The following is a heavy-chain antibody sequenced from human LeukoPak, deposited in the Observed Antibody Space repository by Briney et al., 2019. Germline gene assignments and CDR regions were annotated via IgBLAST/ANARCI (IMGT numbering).Heavy chain of an antibody. Sequence: ASVKVSCKASGYTFTSYAMHWVRQAPGQRLEWMGWINAGNGNTKYSQKFQGRVTITRDTSASTAYMELSSQRSEDTAVYYCATGITGTSWFDPWGQGTLVTVSS. CDR2: INAGNGNT. J-gene: IGHJ5*02. V-gene: IGHV1-3*01. D-gene: IGHD1-7*01. CDR3: ATGITGTSWFDP. CDR1: GYTFTSYA.